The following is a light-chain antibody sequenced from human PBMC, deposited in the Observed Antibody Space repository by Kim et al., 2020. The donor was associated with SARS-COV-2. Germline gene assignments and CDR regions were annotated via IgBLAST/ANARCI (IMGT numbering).Light chain of an antibody. CDR2: GAS. CDR3: QQYNDWPWT. Sequence: EIVMTQSPATLSVSPGERVTLSCRASQSISTNLGWYQQKPGQAPRLLIYGASSRASGVPARISGSGSGTEFTLTISSLQSEDFAVYCCQQYNDWPWTFGQGTKVDIK. J-gene: IGKJ1*01. V-gene: IGKV3-15*01. CDR1: QSISTN.